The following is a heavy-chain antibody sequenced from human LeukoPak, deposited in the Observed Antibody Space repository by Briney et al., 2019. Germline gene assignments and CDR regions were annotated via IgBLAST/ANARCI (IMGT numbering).Heavy chain of an antibody. D-gene: IGHD5-18*01. J-gene: IGHJ4*02. CDR1: GYTFTGYY. CDR2: INRNSGGT. Sequence: ASVKVSCKASGYTFTGYYMHWGREAPRPGLEWMGWINRNSGGTNYAQKSQGRVTMTRDTSISTTYMELSRMRSDDTAVYCCARVTYSYGPGGYWGQGTLVTVS. CDR3: ARVTYSYGPGGY. V-gene: IGHV1-2*02.